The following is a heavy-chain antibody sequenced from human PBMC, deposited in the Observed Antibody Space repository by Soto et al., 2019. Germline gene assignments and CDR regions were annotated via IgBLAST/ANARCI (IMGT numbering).Heavy chain of an antibody. CDR3: AKGVDTAMVLFDY. J-gene: IGHJ4*02. D-gene: IGHD5-18*01. V-gene: IGHV3-23*01. Sequence: GSLRLACSASGFTFSSYAMSWVRQAPGKGLEWVSAISGSGGSTYYADSVKGRFTISRDNSKNTLYLQMNSLRAEDTAVYYCAKGVDTAMVLFDYWGKGTLLTVAS. CDR2: ISGSGGST. CDR1: GFTFSSYA.